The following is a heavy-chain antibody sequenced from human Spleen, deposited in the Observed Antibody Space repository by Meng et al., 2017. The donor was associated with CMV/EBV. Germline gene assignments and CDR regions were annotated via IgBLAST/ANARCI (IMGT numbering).Heavy chain of an antibody. D-gene: IGHD1/OR15-1a*01. CDR2: IYSGGKT. CDR1: GFTVSTNY. Sequence: GGSLRLSCAASGFTVSTNYMSWVRQAPGKGLEWVSLIYSGGKTLYADSVKGRFTISRDISQNTLFLEMNSLRAEDTAVYYCAREITTAYNWLDPWGQGTLVTVSS. V-gene: IGHV3-53*01. CDR3: AREITTAYNWLDP. J-gene: IGHJ5*02.